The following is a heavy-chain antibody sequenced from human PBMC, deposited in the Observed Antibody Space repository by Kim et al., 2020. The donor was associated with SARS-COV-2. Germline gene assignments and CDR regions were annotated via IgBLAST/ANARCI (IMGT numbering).Heavy chain of an antibody. Sequence: GGSLRLSCAASGFTFSSYSMNWVRQAPGKGLEWVSYISSSSSTIYYADSVKGRFTISRDNAKNSLYLQMNSLRDEDTAVYYCARDDVLLWFGESRRGYYYGMGVWGQGTTVTVSS. CDR2: ISSSSSTI. CDR3: ARDDVLLWFGESRRGYYYGMGV. D-gene: IGHD3-10*01. V-gene: IGHV3-48*02. CDR1: GFTFSSYS. J-gene: IGHJ6*02.